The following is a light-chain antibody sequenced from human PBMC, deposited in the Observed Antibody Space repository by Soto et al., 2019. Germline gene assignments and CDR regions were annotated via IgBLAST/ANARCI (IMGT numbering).Light chain of an antibody. J-gene: IGKJ1*01. CDR2: GAS. CDR3: QQYNNWPRT. Sequence: ERGMTQSPATLSVSPGERATLSCRASQSVSNNLAWYQQKPGQAPRLLIYGASTRATGIPARFSGSGSGTEFTLTISSLQSEDFSLYYCQQYNNWPRTFGQGTKVDIK. CDR1: QSVSNN. V-gene: IGKV3-15*01.